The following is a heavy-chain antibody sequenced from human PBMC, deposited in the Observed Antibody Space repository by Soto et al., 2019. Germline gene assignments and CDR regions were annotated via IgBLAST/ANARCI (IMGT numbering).Heavy chain of an antibody. D-gene: IGHD3-10*01. CDR1: GYTFSNYD. J-gene: IGHJ4*02. V-gene: IGHV1-8*01. CDR3: AKVSRKGSAIDFDY. Sequence: QVQLVQSGAELKKPGASVKVSCKASGYTFSNYDMNWVRQATGQGPEWIGWVHPNNGDTGYAQKFQGRVTLTTDISTSTAYMELTSLRSEDTAIYYCAKVSRKGSAIDFDYCGQGTLITVSS. CDR2: VHPNNGDT.